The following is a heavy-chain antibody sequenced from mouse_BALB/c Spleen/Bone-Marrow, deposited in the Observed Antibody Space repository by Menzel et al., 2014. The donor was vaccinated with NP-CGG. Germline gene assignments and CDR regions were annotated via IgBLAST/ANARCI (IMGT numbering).Heavy chain of an antibody. CDR2: ISNGSSPI. Sequence: EVKLMESGGGLVQPGGSRKFSCAASGFTFSSFGMHWVRQAPEKGLEWVAYISNGSSPIYYADTVKGRFTISRNKPKNTLFMQMTSLRSEDTAMYYCAKIGAINTHYYAMDYWGQGTSVTVSS. J-gene: IGHJ4*01. V-gene: IGHV5-17*02. D-gene: IGHD3-1*01. CDR3: AKIGAINTHYYAMDY. CDR1: GFTFSSFG.